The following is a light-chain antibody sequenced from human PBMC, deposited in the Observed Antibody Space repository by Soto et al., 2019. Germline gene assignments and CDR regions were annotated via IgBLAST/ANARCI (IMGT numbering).Light chain of an antibody. J-gene: IGKJ1*01. CDR1: QSVSSN. CDR2: GAS. V-gene: IGKV3D-15*01. Sequence: EIVMTQSPATLSVSPGERATLSCRASQSVSSNLAWYQQKPGQAPRLLIYGASTRATGIPASFSGSGSGTEFTLTISSLQSEDFAVYYCQQYNNWPPRGTFGQGTKVEIQ. CDR3: QQYNNWPPRGT.